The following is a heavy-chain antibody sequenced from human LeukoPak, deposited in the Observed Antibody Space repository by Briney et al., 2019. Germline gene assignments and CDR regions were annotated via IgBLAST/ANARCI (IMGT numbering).Heavy chain of an antibody. CDR3: ARVWGWVTGYYFDY. D-gene: IGHD2-21*02. CDR1: GFTFSSYW. Sequence: PGGSLRLSCAASGFTFSSYWMSWVRQAPGKGLEWAANIKQDGSEKYYVDSVKGRFTISRDNAKNSLYLQMNSLRAEDTAVYYCARVWGWVTGYYFDYWGQGTLVTVSS. J-gene: IGHJ4*02. V-gene: IGHV3-7*01. CDR2: IKQDGSEK.